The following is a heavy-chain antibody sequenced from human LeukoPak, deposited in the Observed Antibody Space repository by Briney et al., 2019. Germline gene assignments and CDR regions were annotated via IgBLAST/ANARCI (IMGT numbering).Heavy chain of an antibody. D-gene: IGHD1-26*01. CDR3: AKHGGSYLRGLDI. CDR2: VSGSGGST. Sequence: GGSLRLSCVASGFTFSTYAMSWVRQAPGKGLEWVSAVSGSGGSTYYADSVEGRFTISRDNSKNTVYLQMNSLRAGDTAVYYCAKHGGSYLRGLDIWGQGTMVTVSS. V-gene: IGHV3-23*01. CDR1: GFTFSTYA. J-gene: IGHJ3*02.